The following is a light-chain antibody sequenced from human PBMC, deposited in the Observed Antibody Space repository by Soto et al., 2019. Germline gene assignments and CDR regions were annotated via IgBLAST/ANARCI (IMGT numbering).Light chain of an antibody. J-gene: IGKJ1*01. CDR1: QSVRSY. V-gene: IGKV3-15*01. CDR2: GAS. CDR3: QQHSHWPPWT. Sequence: EVVMTQSPATLSVSPGERATLSCGASQSVRSYLAWYQQKPGQAPRLLIHGASTRAPGIPARFSGSGSGTDFTLTISSLQSEDFAVYYCQQHSHWPPWTFGQGTRVEIQ.